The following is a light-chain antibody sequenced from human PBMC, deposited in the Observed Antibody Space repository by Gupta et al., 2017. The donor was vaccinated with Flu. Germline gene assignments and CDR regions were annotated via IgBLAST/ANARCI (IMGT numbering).Light chain of an antibody. J-gene: IGKJ1*01. CDR1: QYFTTR. CDR2: TTS. CDR3: QQYHIYPWT. V-gene: IGKV1-5*03. Sequence: LSASVGDRVTITCRASQYFTTRLAWYQQKPGEAPKFLSYTTSSLESGVPSRFSGSGSGTEFTLTINSLQPDDFATYYCQQYHIYPWTFGQGTKVEIK.